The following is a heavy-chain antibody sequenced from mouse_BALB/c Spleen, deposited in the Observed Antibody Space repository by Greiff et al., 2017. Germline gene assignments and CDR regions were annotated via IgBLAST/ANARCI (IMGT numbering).Heavy chain of an antibody. Sequence: VQLQQSGPELVKPGASVKIPCKASGYTFTDYNMDWVKQSHGKSLEWIGDINPNNGGTIYNQKFKGKATLTVDKSSSTAYMELRSLTSEDTAVYYCARERGINYYGSSYWYFDVWGAGTTVTVSS. CDR3: ARERGINYYGSSYWYFDV. V-gene: IGHV1-18*01. J-gene: IGHJ1*01. CDR1: GYTFTDYN. D-gene: IGHD1-1*01. CDR2: INPNNGGT.